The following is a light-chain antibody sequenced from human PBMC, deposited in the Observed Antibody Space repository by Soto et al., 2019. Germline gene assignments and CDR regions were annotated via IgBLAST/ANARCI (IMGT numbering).Light chain of an antibody. CDR2: DTS. CDR3: RQYNTCRSIT. V-gene: IGKV3-15*01. J-gene: IGKJ5*01. Sequence: DILMTQSPATLSVSLGDGATLSCRASQRVSNWLAWYQHKPGQAPRLLISDTSSMATGIPARFSGSGSGPELTLPIINLQYEDFAVYYCRQYNTCRSITFGQGTRLEIK. CDR1: QRVSNW.